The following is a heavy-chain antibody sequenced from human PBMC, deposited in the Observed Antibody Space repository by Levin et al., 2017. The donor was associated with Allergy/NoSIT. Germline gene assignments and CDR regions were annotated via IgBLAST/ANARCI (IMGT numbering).Heavy chain of an antibody. CDR1: GYSFTSYW. Sequence: AGGSLRLSCKGSGYSFTSYWIGWVRQMPGKGLEWMGIIYPGDSDTRYSPSFQGQVTISADKSISTAYLQWGSLKASDSAVYYCARGTTGTSETRRLDYWGQGTLVTVSS. J-gene: IGHJ4*02. CDR3: ARGTTGTSETRRLDY. V-gene: IGHV5-51*01. D-gene: IGHD1-1*01. CDR2: IYPGDSDT.